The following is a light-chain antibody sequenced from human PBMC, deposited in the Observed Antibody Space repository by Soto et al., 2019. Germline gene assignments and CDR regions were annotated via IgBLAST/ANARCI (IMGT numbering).Light chain of an antibody. CDR2: DDN. CDR1: SSNIGGNS. CDR3: GSWDSSLSAYV. J-gene: IGLJ1*01. Sequence: QSVLTQPPSVSAGPGQKVTISCSGSSSNIGGNSVSWYQQLPGTAPKLLIYDDNKRPSGIPDRFSGSKSGTSATLGITGFQTGDEADYYCGSWDSSLSAYVFGTGTKVTLL. V-gene: IGLV1-51*01.